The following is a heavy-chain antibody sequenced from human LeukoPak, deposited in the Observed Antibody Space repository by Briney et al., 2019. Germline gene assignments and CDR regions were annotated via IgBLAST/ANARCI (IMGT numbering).Heavy chain of an antibody. Sequence: GGSLRLSCAASGFTFSSYAMHWVRQAPGKGLEYVSAISTNGGSTYYANSVKGRFTISRDNSKNTLYFQMGSLRAEDMAMYYCARGDSMIVVVKGFDSWGQGTLVTVSS. J-gene: IGHJ4*02. D-gene: IGHD3-22*01. CDR1: GFTFSSYA. CDR2: ISTNGGST. CDR3: ARGDSMIVVVKGFDS. V-gene: IGHV3-64*01.